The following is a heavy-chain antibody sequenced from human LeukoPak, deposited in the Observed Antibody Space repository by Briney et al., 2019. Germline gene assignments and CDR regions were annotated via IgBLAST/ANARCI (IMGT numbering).Heavy chain of an antibody. CDR2: INPSGGST. V-gene: IGHV1-46*01. CDR3: AREFGSQVDTAMVMSFDY. Sequence: ASVKVSXKASGYTFTSYYMHWVRQAPGQGLEWMGIINPSGGSTSYAQKFQGRVTMTRDTSTSTVYMELSSLRSEDTAVYYCAREFGSQVDTAMVMSFDYWGQGTLVTVSS. D-gene: IGHD5-18*01. CDR1: GYTFTSYY. J-gene: IGHJ4*02.